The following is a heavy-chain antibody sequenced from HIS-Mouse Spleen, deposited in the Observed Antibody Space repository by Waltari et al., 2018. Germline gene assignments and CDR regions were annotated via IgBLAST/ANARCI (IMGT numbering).Heavy chain of an antibody. CDR2: MNPNSGNT. CDR1: GYNCPSYE. D-gene: IGHD7-27*01. Sequence: QVQLVQSGAEVKKPAAPVKVPCKASGYNCPSYELSWVRQATGQGLEWMGWMNPNSGNTGYAQKFQGRVTMTRNTSISTAYMELSSLRSEDTAVYYCARGLTGDLDYWGQGTLVTVSS. J-gene: IGHJ4*02. V-gene: IGHV1-8*01. CDR3: ARGLTGDLDY.